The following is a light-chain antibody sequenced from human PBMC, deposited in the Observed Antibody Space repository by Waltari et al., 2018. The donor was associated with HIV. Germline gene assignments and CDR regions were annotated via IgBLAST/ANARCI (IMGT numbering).Light chain of an antibody. CDR2: EVS. J-gene: IGLJ3*02. CDR3: SSYAGSFWV. V-gene: IGLV2-8*01. CDR1: SSDVGSYNY. Sequence: QSALTQPPSASGSPGQSVTISCTGTSSDVGSYNYVSWYQQHPGKAPKLMIYEVSKRPSGVPDRFFGSKSGTSASLTVSGLQAEDEADYYCSSYAGSFWVFGGGTKLTVL.